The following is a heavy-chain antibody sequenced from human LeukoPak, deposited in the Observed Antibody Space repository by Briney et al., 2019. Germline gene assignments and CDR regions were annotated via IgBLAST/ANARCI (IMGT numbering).Heavy chain of an antibody. CDR3: TTDRGDVYNYVDV. V-gene: IGHV4-59*01. J-gene: IGHJ4*02. CDR1: GGSISRYY. Sequence: SETLSLTCTVSGGSISRYYWSWIRQRSGKGLEWIGYISYSGGTDYNPSLKSRVTMSVDTPKNQCTQKLKTVTPADTAIYYCTTDRGDVYNYVDVWGQGTLVTVSS. D-gene: IGHD5-24*01. CDR2: ISYSGGT.